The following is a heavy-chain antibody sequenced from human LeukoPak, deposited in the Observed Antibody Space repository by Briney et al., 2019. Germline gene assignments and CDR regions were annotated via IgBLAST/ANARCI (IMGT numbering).Heavy chain of an antibody. CDR2: IIPIFGTA. D-gene: IGHD2-2*01. Sequence: SVKVSCKASGGTFSSYAISWVRQAPGQGLEWMGGIIPIFGTANYAQKFQGRVTITTDESTSTAYMELSSLRSEDTAVYYCAREGLSIVVPPGAFDIWGQGTMVTVSS. CDR1: GGTFSSYA. V-gene: IGHV1-69*05. CDR3: AREGLSIVVPPGAFDI. J-gene: IGHJ3*02.